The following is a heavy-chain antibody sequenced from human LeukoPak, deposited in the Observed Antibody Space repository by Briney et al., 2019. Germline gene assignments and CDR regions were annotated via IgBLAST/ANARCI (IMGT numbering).Heavy chain of an antibody. CDR1: GGSISSYY. Sequence: SETLSLTCTVSGGSISSYYWSWIRQPPGKGLEWIGYIYTSGSTNYNPSLKSRVTMSVDTSKNQFSLKLSSVTAADTAVYYCARVRGVEDYYDSSGYSRYYFDYWGQGTLVTVSS. J-gene: IGHJ4*02. V-gene: IGHV4-4*08. CDR3: ARVRGVEDYYDSSGYSRYYFDY. CDR2: IYTSGST. D-gene: IGHD3-22*01.